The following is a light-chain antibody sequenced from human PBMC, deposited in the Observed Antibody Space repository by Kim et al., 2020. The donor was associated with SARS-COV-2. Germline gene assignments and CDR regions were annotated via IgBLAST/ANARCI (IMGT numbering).Light chain of an antibody. CDR2: GAS. CDR3: LQHNTYPIT. Sequence: ASVGDRATITCRASQDIRNDLGWYQQNPGRAPKRLIYGASSLQSGVPLRFSGSGSGTEFTLTISSLQPEDFATYFCLQHNTYPITFGQGTRLEIK. CDR1: QDIRND. J-gene: IGKJ5*01. V-gene: IGKV1-17*01.